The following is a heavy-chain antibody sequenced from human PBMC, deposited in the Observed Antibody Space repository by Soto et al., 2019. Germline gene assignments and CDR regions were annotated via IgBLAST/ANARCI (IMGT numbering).Heavy chain of an antibody. D-gene: IGHD7-27*01. J-gene: IGHJ4*02. CDR1: GFSLSSVGVG. Sequence: HITFKESGPTLVKPTQTLTLTCSFSGFSLSSVGVGVGWIRQPPGKALEWLALIYWDDDKRYSPSLKSRLTITKDTSKNPVALTMTNSDPVDTATYYCAHTLDWGEGRFDYWGQGTLVTVSS. V-gene: IGHV2-5*02. CDR3: AHTLDWGEGRFDY. CDR2: IYWDDDK.